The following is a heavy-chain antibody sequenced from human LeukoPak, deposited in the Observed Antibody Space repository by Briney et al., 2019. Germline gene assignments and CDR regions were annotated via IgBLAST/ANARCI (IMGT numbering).Heavy chain of an antibody. CDR2: IYSGGST. J-gene: IGHJ6*03. CDR1: GFTVSSNY. CDR3: ASLRGSYSFYYYYMDV. V-gene: IGHV3-53*01. Sequence: GGSLRLSCAASGFTVSSNYMSWVRQAPGKGLEWVSVIYSGGSTYYADSVKGRFTISRDNSKNTLYLQMNSLRAEDTAVYYCASLRGSYSFYYYYMDVWGKGTTVTVSS. D-gene: IGHD3-16*01.